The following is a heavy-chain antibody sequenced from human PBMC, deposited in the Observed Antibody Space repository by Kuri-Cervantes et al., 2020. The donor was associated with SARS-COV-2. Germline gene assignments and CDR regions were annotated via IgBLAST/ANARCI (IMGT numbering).Heavy chain of an antibody. CDR3: ARAHNGRAVADFDY. CDR2: ISYDGSNK. J-gene: IGHJ4*02. V-gene: IGHV3-30-3*01. CDR1: GFTFSSYA. Sequence: GESLKISCAASGFTFSSYAMHWVRQAPGKGLEWVAVISYDGSNKYYADSVKSRFTISRDNSKNTLYLQMNSLRAEDTAVYYCARAHNGRAVADFDYWGQGTLVTVSS. D-gene: IGHD6-19*01.